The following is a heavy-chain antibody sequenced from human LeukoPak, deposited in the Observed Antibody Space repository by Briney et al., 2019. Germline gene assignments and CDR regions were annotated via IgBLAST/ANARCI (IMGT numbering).Heavy chain of an antibody. CDR3: AAPYTSSWFDL. CDR1: GFTFTSRSA. D-gene: IGHD6-13*01. J-gene: IGHJ5*02. Sequence: SVKVSCKASGFTFTSRSAVQWVRQARGQRLEWIGWIVVDSDNTNYAENFQERVTITRDMSASTSYVELSSLRSEDTAVYFCAAPYTSSWFDLWGQGTLVTVSS. CDR2: IVVDSDNT. V-gene: IGHV1-58*01.